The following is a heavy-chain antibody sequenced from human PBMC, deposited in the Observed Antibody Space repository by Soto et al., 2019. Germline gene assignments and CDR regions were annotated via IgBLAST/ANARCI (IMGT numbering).Heavy chain of an antibody. CDR1: GDSVSTVGFH. CDR2: IYNGGST. J-gene: IGHJ4*02. D-gene: IGHD3-9*01. V-gene: IGHV4-30-2*05. Sequence: SENLSLTCTVSGDSVSTVGFHWAWLRRPPGKGLECVGYIYNGGSTYYRPSLESRMHMSLDATRNHYSLRLTSVTAADPAVYLCVRAPVGFDTISSFDNWSQGILVNVS. CDR3: VRAPVGFDTISSFDN.